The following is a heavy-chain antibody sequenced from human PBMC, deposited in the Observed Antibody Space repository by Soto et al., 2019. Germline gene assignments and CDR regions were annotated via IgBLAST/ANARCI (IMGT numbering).Heavy chain of an antibody. Sequence: QVQLQESGPGLVKPSETLSLTCTVSGASISGFYWSWIRKSAGKGLVWIGRIYATGTTDYNPSLKSRVTMTVDTSTKQFSLKLRSVTAADTAVYYCVRDGTKTLRDWFDPWGQGISVTVSS. D-gene: IGHD1-1*01. V-gene: IGHV4-4*07. J-gene: IGHJ5*02. CDR1: GASISGFY. CDR2: IYATGTT. CDR3: VRDGTKTLRDWFDP.